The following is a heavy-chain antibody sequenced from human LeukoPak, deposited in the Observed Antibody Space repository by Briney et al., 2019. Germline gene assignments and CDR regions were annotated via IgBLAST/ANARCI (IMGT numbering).Heavy chain of an antibody. CDR3: AKDRALVGARGYFDY. J-gene: IGHJ4*02. CDR2: ISYDGSNK. CDR1: GFTFSSYG. Sequence: PGGSLRLSSAASGFTFSSYGMHWVRQAPGKGLEWVAVISYDGSNKYYADSVKGRFTISRDNSKNTLYLQMNSLRAEDTAVYYCAKDRALVGARGYFDYWGQGTLVTVSS. V-gene: IGHV3-30*18. D-gene: IGHD1-26*01.